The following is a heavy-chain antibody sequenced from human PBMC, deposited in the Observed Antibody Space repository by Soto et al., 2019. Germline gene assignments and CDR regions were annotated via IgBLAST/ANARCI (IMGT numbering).Heavy chain of an antibody. CDR1: GFTFSSYS. Sequence: GGSLRLSCAASGFTFSSYSMNWVRQATGKGLEWVSSISSSSSYIYYADSVKGRFTISRDNAKNSLYLQMNSLRAEDTAVYYCARDRVVAATPYYFDYWGQGTLVTVSS. D-gene: IGHD2-15*01. CDR3: ARDRVVAATPYYFDY. J-gene: IGHJ4*02. V-gene: IGHV3-21*01. CDR2: ISSSSSYI.